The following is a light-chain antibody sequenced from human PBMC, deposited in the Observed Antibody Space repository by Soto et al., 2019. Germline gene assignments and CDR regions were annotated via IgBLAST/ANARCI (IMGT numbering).Light chain of an antibody. V-gene: IGLV2-8*01. CDR1: SSDVGGFDW. Sequence: QSALTQPPSASGSPGQSGTISCTGSSSDVGGFDWVSWYQQHPGKVPKLMIYDVTKRPSGVPDRFSGSKSGNTASLTVSGLQAEDEADYYCCSYAGRTAVFGTGTKLTVL. J-gene: IGLJ1*01. CDR2: DVT. CDR3: CSYAGRTAV.